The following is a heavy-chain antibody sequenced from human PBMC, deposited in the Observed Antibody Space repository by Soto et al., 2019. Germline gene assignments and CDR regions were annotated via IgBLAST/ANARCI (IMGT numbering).Heavy chain of an antibody. V-gene: IGHV1-46*01. D-gene: IGHD4-17*01. CDR1: GYTFTSYY. CDR3: ARDYGDPPQWFDP. CDR2: INPSGGST. Sequence: ASVKVSCKASGYTFTSYYMHWVRQAPGQGLEWMGIINPSGGSTSYAQKFQGRVTMTRDTSTSTVYMELSSLRSEDTAVYYCARDYGDPPQWFDPWGQGTLVTSPQ. J-gene: IGHJ5*02.